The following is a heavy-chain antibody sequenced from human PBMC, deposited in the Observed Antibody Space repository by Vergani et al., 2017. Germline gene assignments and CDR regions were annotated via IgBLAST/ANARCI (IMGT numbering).Heavy chain of an antibody. CDR3: ARGPTNSPFDY. CDR2: ISYDGSNK. V-gene: IGHV3-30-3*01. J-gene: IGHJ4*02. CDR1: GFTFRSYA. Sequence: QVQLVESGGGVVQPGRSLRLSCAASGFTFRSYAMHWVRQAPGKGLEWVAVISYDGSNKYYADSVKGRFTISRDNSKNTLYLQMNSLRAEDTAVYYCARGPTNSPFDYWGQGTLVTVSS. D-gene: IGHD2-8*01.